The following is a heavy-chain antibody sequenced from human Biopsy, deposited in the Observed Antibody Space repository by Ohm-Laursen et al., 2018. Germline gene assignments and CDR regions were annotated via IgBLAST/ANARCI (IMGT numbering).Heavy chain of an antibody. Sequence: SVKVSCKVSGGTFSNYAISWVRQAPGEGLEWMGGIIAVSGLVNYAPKFQGRVSITADRSTTTAYMELSNLKSEDTAVYYCATPFQYYDSWGGYPPFDHWGQGTLVTVSS. CDR1: GGTFSNYA. CDR2: IIAVSGLV. J-gene: IGHJ4*02. V-gene: IGHV1-69*10. D-gene: IGHD3-3*01. CDR3: ATPFQYYDSWGGYPPFDH.